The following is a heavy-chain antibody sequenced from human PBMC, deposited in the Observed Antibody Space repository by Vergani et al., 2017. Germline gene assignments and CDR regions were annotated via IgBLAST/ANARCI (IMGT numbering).Heavy chain of an antibody. V-gene: IGHV5-51*03. CDR2: IYPGDSDT. J-gene: IGHJ3*02. D-gene: IGHD3-9*01. CDR1: GYSFTSYW. CDR3: ARDGSYYDILTGYQPQDAFDI. Sequence: EVQLVQSGAEVKKPGESLKISCKGSGYSFTSYWIGWVRQMPGKGLEWMGIIYPGDSDTRYSSSFQGQVTISADKSISTAYMELRSLRSDDTAVYYCARDGSYYDILTGYQPQDAFDIWGQGTMVTVSS.